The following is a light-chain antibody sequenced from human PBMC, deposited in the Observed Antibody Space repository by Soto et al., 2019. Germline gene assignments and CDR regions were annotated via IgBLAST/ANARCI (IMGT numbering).Light chain of an antibody. J-gene: IGKJ1*01. CDR1: QTISSW. CDR3: QQYNIYPWT. Sequence: DIQMTQPPSTLSASVGDRVTITCRASQTISSWLAWYQQKPGQAPKLLIYKASSLESAVPSRFSGSGSGTDFTLTISRLQPDDFATYYCQQYNIYPWTFGQGTKVDI. V-gene: IGKV1-5*03. CDR2: KAS.